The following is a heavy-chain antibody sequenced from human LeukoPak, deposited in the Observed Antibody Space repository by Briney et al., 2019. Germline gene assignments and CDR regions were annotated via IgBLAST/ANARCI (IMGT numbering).Heavy chain of an antibody. CDR3: ARGRYCSGGSCYFDY. V-gene: IGHV1-69*04. CDR1: GYTFTSYG. Sequence: ASVKVSCKASGYTFTSYGISWVRQAPGQGLEWMGRIIPILGIANYAQKFQGRVTITADKSTSTAYMELSSLRPEDTAVYYCARGRYCSGGSCYFDYWGQGTLVTVSS. J-gene: IGHJ4*02. CDR2: IIPILGIA. D-gene: IGHD2-15*01.